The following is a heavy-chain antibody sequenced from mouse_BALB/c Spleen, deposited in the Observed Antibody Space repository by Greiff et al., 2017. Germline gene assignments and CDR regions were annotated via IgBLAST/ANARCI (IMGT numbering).Heavy chain of an antibody. V-gene: IGHV1-4*01. CDR1: GYTFTSYT. J-gene: IGHJ4*01. Sequence: VQLVESGAELARPGASVTMSCKASGYTFTSYTMHWVHQRPGQGLEWIGYINPSSGYTNYNQKFKDKATLTADKSSSTAYMQLSSLTSEDSAVYYCARYWDGYAMDYWGQGTSVTVSS. CDR2: INPSSGYT. CDR3: ARYWDGYAMDY. D-gene: IGHD4-1*01.